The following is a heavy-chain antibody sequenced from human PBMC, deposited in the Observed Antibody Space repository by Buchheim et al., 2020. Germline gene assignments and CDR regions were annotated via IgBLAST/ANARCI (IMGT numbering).Heavy chain of an antibody. V-gene: IGHV3-74*01. D-gene: IGHD4-23*01. Sequence: EVQLVESGGGLVQPGGSLRLSCTASGFTLSNHWMHWVRQVPGKGLVWVSRIYNDGSFTYYADSVKGRFTISRDNAKSTLYLQMNSRRVEDTAVYYCVRNSDSWGQGTL. CDR2: IYNDGSFT. CDR3: VRNSDS. J-gene: IGHJ5*01. CDR1: GFTLSNHW.